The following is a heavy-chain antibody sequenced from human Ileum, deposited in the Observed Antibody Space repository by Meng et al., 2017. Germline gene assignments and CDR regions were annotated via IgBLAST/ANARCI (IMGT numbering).Heavy chain of an antibody. J-gene: IGHJ4*02. V-gene: IGHV4-34*01. Sequence: VQRQQWGAGLLKPSEPLSLTCAVYGGSVSVYYWSWIRQPPGKGLEWIGEINNSGSTNYNPSLKSRVTISVDTSKNQFSLKLSSVTAADTAVYYCSRTSYYDNSGYYPGWGQGTLVTVSS. D-gene: IGHD3-22*01. CDR3: SRTSYYDNSGYYPG. CDR2: INNSGST. CDR1: GGSVSVYY.